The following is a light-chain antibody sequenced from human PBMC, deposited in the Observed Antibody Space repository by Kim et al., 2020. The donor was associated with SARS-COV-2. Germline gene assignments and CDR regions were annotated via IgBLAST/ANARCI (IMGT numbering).Light chain of an antibody. CDR3: QQYYSYPWT. Sequence: SPTGDTVTLTCRASQGISGYLAWYQQKPGKAPKLLIYAASTLQSRVPSRFSGSGSGTHFTLTISCLQSEDFATYYCQQYYSYPWTFGQGTKVDIK. CDR2: AAS. V-gene: IGKV1-8*01. J-gene: IGKJ1*01. CDR1: QGISGY.